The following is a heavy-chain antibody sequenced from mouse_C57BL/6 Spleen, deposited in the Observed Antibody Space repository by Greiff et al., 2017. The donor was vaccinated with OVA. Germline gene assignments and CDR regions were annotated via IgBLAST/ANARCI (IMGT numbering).Heavy chain of an antibody. CDR1: GYAFSSSW. CDR3: ANHYDRFAY. CDR2: IYPGDGDT. Sequence: QVQLQQSGPELVKPGASVKISCKASGYAFSSSWMNWVKQRPGKGLEWIGRIYPGDGDTNYNGKFKGKATLTADKSSSTAYMQLSSLASEDSAVYFYANHYDRFAYWGQGTLVTVSA. D-gene: IGHD2-4*01. J-gene: IGHJ3*01. V-gene: IGHV1-82*01.